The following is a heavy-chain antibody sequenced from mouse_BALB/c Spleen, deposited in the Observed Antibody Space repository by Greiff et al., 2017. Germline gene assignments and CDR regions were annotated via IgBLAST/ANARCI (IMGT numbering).Heavy chain of an antibody. D-gene: IGHD4-1*01. CDR1: GFTFSNYW. V-gene: IGHV6-6*02. J-gene: IGHJ4*01. Sequence: EVKLMESGGGLVQPGGSMKLSCVASGFTFSNYWMNWVRQSPEKGLEWVAEIRLKSNNYATHYAESVKGRFTISRDDSKSSVYLQMNNLRAEDTGIYYCTRKRDWAYYYAMDYWGQGTSVTVSS. CDR2: IRLKSNNYAT. CDR3: TRKRDWAYYYAMDY.